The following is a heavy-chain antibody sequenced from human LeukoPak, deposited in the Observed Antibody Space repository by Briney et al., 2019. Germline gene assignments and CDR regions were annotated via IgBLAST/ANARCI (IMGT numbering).Heavy chain of an antibody. V-gene: IGHV4-61*01. J-gene: IGHJ4*02. Sequence: PSETLSLTCTVSGGSISNSSFYWSWIRQPPGKGLEWIGYMYFGGSSNYNPSLKSRVTISVDTSKNQLSLNLNSVTAADTAVYYCTRASRGYGYGFAEYWGQGTLVTVSS. CDR3: TRASRGYGYGFAEY. CDR2: MYFGGSS. CDR1: GGSISNSSFY. D-gene: IGHD5-18*01.